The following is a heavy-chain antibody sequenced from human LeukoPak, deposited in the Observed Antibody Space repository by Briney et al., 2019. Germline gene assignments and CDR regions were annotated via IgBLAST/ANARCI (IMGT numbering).Heavy chain of an antibody. D-gene: IGHD3-10*01. CDR2: IYYSGST. J-gene: IGHJ6*03. Sequence: SDTLSLTCTVSGGSISGYYWRWIRQPPGKGLEWIGYIYYSGSTNYNPSLKSRVAISVDTSKSQFSLKLSAVTAAGTAVYYCARLGGTALMDVGGEGTTVT. CDR1: GGSISGYY. V-gene: IGHV4-59*08. CDR3: ARLGGTALMDV.